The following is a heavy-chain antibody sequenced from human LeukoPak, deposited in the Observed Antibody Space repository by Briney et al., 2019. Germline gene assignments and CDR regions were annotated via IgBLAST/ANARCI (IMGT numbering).Heavy chain of an antibody. J-gene: IGHJ4*02. CDR1: GFTFSSYA. Sequence: GGSLRLSCAASGFTFSSYAMHWVRQAPGKGLEWVAVISYDGSNKYYADSVKGRFTISRDNSKNTLYLQMNSLRAEDTAVYYCARVQSITIFGVVSRGVDYWGQGTLVTVSS. V-gene: IGHV3-30*04. D-gene: IGHD3-3*01. CDR3: ARVQSITIFGVVSRGVDY. CDR2: ISYDGSNK.